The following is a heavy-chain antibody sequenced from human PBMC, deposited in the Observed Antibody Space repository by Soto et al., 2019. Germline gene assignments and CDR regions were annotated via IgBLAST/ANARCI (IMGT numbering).Heavy chain of an antibody. D-gene: IGHD6-19*01. CDR1: GFTFSSYS. V-gene: IGHV3-21*01. Sequence: GGSLRLSCAASGFTFSSYSMNWVRQAPGKGLEWVSSISSSSSYIYYADSVKGRFTISRDNAKNSLYLQMNSLRAEDTAVYYCARGWGSGWYYFDYWGQGTLVTVSS. CDR2: ISSSSSYI. J-gene: IGHJ4*02. CDR3: ARGWGSGWYYFDY.